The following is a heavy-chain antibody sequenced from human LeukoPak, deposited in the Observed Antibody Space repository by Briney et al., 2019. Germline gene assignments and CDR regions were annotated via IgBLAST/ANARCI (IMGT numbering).Heavy chain of an antibody. CDR2: INPSGGST. CDR1: RYTFTSYY. D-gene: IGHD7-27*01. J-gene: IGHJ3*02. V-gene: IGHV1-46*01. Sequence: ASVKVSCKASRYTFTSYYMHWVRQAPGQGLEWMGIINPSGGSTSYAQKFQGRVTMTRDMSTSTVYMELSSLRSEDTAVYYCARALPTGDGAFDIWGQGTMVTVSS. CDR3: ARALPTGDGAFDI.